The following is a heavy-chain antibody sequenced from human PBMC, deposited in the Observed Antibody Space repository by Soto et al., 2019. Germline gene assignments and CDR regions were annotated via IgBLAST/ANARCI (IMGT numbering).Heavy chain of an antibody. CDR2: IRSKPNNYAT. CDR1: GFTFSGSA. CDR3: TRRAYSSGWYYDY. J-gene: IGHJ4*02. V-gene: IGHV3-73*01. Sequence: EVQLVESGGGLVQPGGSLKLSCEASGFTFSGSAMHWVRQAPGKGLEWVGRIRSKPNNYATEFAASVQGRFIMSRDDSKSTAYLKMNSLKTEDTAMYYCTRRAYSSGWYYDYRGQGTLVTVSS. D-gene: IGHD6-19*01.